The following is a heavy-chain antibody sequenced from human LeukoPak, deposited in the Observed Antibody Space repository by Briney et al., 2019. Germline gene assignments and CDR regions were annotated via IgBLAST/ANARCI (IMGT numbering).Heavy chain of an antibody. Sequence: WGSLRRSGAASGFTFSYSDMDWVRQAAGKGLEWVSAIGTVGDTYYPGSVKGRFTISRANAKNSLYLQINRLRAGDTAVYYCAREMGDKYSSSWALDLWGRGTLVTVSS. V-gene: IGHV3-13*01. CDR1: GFTFSYSD. D-gene: IGHD6-13*01. J-gene: IGHJ2*01. CDR3: AREMGDKYSSSWALDL. CDR2: IGTVGDT.